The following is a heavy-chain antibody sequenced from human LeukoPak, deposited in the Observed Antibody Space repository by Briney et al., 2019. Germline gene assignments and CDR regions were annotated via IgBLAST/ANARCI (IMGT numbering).Heavy chain of an antibody. CDR3: GVGGSNFVDYDFDI. CDR2: IIPIFGTA. J-gene: IGHJ3*02. V-gene: IGHV1-69*05. Sequence: SVKVSCKASGGTFSSYAISWVRQAPGQGLEWMGGIIPIFGTANYAQKFQGRVTITTDESTSTAYMELSSLRAEDKAVYYCGVGGSNFVDYDFDIWGQGTMVTVSS. CDR1: GGTFSSYA. D-gene: IGHD2-15*01.